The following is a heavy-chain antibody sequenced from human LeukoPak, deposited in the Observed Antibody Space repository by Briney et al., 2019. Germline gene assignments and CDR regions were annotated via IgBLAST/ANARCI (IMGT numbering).Heavy chain of an antibody. J-gene: IGHJ3*02. CDR1: GGSISYSH. CDR2: IFYSGST. D-gene: IGHD3-10*01. CDR3: AKSNGYGLVDI. V-gene: IGHV4-59*12. Sequence: SETLSLTCTVSGGSISYSHWTWIRQPPGKGLEWIGNIFYSGSTYYSPSLRSRVTISLDTSRNQFSLKLNSVTAADTAVYYCAKSNGYGLVDIWGQGTMVTVSS.